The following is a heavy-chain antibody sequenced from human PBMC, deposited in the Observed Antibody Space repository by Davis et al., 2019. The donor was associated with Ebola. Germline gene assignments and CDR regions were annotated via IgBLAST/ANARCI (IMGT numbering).Heavy chain of an antibody. CDR1: GGSFSGYY. CDR2: INPSGST. V-gene: IGHV4-34*01. D-gene: IGHD3-3*01. J-gene: IGHJ5*02. CDR3: ARHDDDFWSGYLQYNRFDP. Sequence: MPSETLSLTCAVYGGSFSGYYWSWIRQPPGKGLEWIGEINPSGSTNYNPSLKSRVTISVDTSKNQFSLKLSSVTAADTAVYYCARHDDDFWSGYLQYNRFDPWGQGTLVTVSS.